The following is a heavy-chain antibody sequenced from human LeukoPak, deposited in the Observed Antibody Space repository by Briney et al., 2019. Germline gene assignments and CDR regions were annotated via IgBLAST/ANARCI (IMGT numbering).Heavy chain of an antibody. CDR1: GFTFSSYS. D-gene: IGHD3-3*01. V-gene: IGHV3-48*01. CDR3: ARGSPPYYEPDY. Sequence: QPGGSLRLSCAASGFTFSSYSMNWVRQAPGKGLEWVSKISSSSDTIYYADSVKGRLTISRDNAKNSLYLQMNSLTAEDTAVYYCARGSPPYYEPDYWGQGTLVTVSS. J-gene: IGHJ4*02. CDR2: ISSSSDTI.